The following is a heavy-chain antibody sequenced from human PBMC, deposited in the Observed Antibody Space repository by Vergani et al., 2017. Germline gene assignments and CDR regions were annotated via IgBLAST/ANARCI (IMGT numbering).Heavy chain of an antibody. CDR2: IVSSGGST. Sequence: EVQLLESGGGLVQPGGSLRLSCAASGFTFSDFVMNWVRQAPGKGLEGVASIVSSGGSTYYADSVKGRFTISRDNSKNTLSLHMNNLRAEDTALYYCAKVVLYYGHFDFWGQGTLVTVSS. J-gene: IGHJ4*02. V-gene: IGHV3-23*01. CDR3: AKVVLYYGHFDF. D-gene: IGHD3-3*01. CDR1: GFTFSDFV.